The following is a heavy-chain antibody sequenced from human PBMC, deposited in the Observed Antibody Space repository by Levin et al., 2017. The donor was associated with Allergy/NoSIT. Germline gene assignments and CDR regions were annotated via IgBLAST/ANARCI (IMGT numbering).Heavy chain of an antibody. Sequence: HSGGSLRLSCAASGFTFSRYGMNWVRQAPGKGLEWVAFIWFDGSNKYYADSVKGRFTISRDNSKNTLYLQMNSLRAEDTAVYYCTRGQWLAEIDYWGQGTLVTVSS. D-gene: IGHD6-19*01. J-gene: IGHJ4*02. CDR1: GFTFSRYG. CDR3: TRGQWLAEIDY. V-gene: IGHV3-33*01. CDR2: IWFDGSNK.